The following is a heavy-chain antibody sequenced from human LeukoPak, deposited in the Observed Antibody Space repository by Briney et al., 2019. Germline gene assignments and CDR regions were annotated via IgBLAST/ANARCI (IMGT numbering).Heavy chain of an antibody. V-gene: IGHV3-23*01. D-gene: IGHD5-24*01. CDR3: ARTEVPPMATIPRGYFDY. CDR1: GFNFANHA. Sequence: GGSLRLSCAASGFNFANHAMSWVRQTPGKGLEWVSAISGGGDITYYADSVTGRFTISRDNSKDTLFLQMHSLRPGDTAVYYCARTEVPPMATIPRGYFDYWGQGTLVTVSS. J-gene: IGHJ4*02. CDR2: ISGGGDIT.